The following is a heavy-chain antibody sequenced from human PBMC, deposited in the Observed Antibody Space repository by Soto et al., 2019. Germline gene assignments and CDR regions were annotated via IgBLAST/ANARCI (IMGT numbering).Heavy chain of an antibody. CDR1: GGTFSSYA. Sequence: QVQLVQSGAEVKKPGSSVKVSCKASGGTFSSYAISWVRQAPGQGLEWMGGIIPIFGTANYAQKFQGRVTITADESTSTAYMELSRLSSEDTAVYYCASDLAAAGTDYYGMDVWGQGTTVTLSS. CDR2: IIPIFGTA. J-gene: IGHJ6*02. CDR3: ASDLAAAGTDYYGMDV. D-gene: IGHD6-13*01. V-gene: IGHV1-69*12.